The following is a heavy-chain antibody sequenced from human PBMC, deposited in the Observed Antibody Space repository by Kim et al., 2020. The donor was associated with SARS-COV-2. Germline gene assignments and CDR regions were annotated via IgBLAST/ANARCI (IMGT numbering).Heavy chain of an antibody. D-gene: IGHD3-10*02. Sequence: GGSLRLSCAASGFTFNNYAMSWVRLGPGKGLEWVSGISRTGYASDYADSVRGRFIISRDSSKNTLYLQMSSVTAEDTAVYYCARVFYVIDYWGQGTQVTVSS. V-gene: IGHV3-23*01. J-gene: IGHJ4*02. CDR1: GFTFNNYA. CDR2: ISRTGYAS. CDR3: ARVFYVIDY.